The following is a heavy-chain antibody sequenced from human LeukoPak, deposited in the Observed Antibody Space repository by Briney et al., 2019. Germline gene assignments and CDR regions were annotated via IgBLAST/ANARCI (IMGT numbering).Heavy chain of an antibody. CDR1: GGTFSSYA. D-gene: IGHD2-15*01. CDR2: IIPIFGTA. Sequence: GSSVKVSCKASGGTFSSYAISWVRQAPGQGLEWMGGIIPIFGTANYAQKFQGRVTITADKSTSTAYMELSSLRSEDTAVYYCARDCRAYHDAFDIWGQGTMVTVSS. J-gene: IGHJ3*02. V-gene: IGHV1-69*06. CDR3: ARDCRAYHDAFDI.